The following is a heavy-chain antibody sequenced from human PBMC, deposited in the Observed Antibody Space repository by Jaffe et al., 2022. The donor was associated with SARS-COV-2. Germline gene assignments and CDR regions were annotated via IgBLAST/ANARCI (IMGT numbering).Heavy chain of an antibody. Sequence: QLQLQESGPGLVKPSETLSLTCTVSGGSISSSSYYWGWIRQPPGKGLEWIGSIYYSGSTYYNPSLKSRVTISVDTSKNQFSLKLSSVTAADTAVYYCARHVLRGMATNPPDFDYWGQGTLVTVSS. V-gene: IGHV4-39*01. J-gene: IGHJ4*02. CDR3: ARHVLRGMATNPPDFDY. D-gene: IGHD5-12*01. CDR2: IYYSGST. CDR1: GGSISSSSYY.